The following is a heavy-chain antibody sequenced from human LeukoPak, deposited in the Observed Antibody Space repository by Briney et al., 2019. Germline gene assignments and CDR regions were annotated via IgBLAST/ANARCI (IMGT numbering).Heavy chain of an antibody. Sequence: SETLSLTCTVSGGSITNYYWSWIRQPPGKGLEFIGYIHYSGSTNYNPSLKSRVTISVDTSKNHFSLKLSSVTAADTAVYYCARTGYGDHFNLWGRGTLVTVSS. J-gene: IGHJ2*01. V-gene: IGHV4-59*08. CDR3: ARTGYGDHFNL. D-gene: IGHD4-17*01. CDR1: GGSITNYY. CDR2: IHYSGST.